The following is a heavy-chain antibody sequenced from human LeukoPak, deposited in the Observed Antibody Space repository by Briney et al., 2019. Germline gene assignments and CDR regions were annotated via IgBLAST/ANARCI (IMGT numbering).Heavy chain of an antibody. CDR1: GGSISSGSYY. Sequence: SQTLSLTCTVSGGSISSGSYYWSWIRQPAGKGLEWIGRIYTSGSTNYNPSLKSRVTISVDTSKNQFSLKLSSVTAADAAVYYCARHPIVLMVYAPDYWGQGTLVTVSS. V-gene: IGHV4-61*02. J-gene: IGHJ4*02. CDR3: ARHPIVLMVYAPDY. CDR2: IYTSGST. D-gene: IGHD2-8*01.